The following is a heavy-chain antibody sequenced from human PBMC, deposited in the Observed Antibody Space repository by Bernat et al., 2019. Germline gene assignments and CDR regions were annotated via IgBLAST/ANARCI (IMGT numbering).Heavy chain of an antibody. Sequence: QVQLVESGGGVVQPGRSLRLSCAASGFTFSSYGMHWVRQAPGKGLEWVAVIWYDGSNKYYADSVKGRFTISRDNSKNTLYLQMNSLRAEDKAVYYCARESQGYYDSSGPFDYWGQGTLVTVSS. CDR1: GFTFSSYG. J-gene: IGHJ4*02. V-gene: IGHV3-33*01. CDR3: ARESQGYYDSSGPFDY. CDR2: IWYDGSNK. D-gene: IGHD3-22*01.